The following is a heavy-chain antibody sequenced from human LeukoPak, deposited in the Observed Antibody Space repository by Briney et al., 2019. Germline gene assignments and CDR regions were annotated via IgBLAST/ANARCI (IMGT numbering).Heavy chain of an antibody. J-gene: IGHJ4*02. V-gene: IGHV3-30*18. D-gene: IGHD1-26*01. CDR1: GFTFSSYS. CDR2: ISYDGSNK. CDR3: AKDQGATTYYFDY. Sequence: GGSLRLSCAASGFTFSSYSMNWVRQAPGKGLEWVAVISYDGSNKYYADSVKGRFTISRDNSKNTLYLQMNSLRAEDTAVYYCAKDQGATTYYFDYWGQGTLVTVSS.